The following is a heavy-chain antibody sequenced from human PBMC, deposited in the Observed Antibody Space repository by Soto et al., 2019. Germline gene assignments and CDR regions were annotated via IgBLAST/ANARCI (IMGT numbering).Heavy chain of an antibody. Sequence: QVRLVQSGAEVKKPGSSVKVSCKASGGTFSSCAITWVRQAPGQGLEWMGGIIPFFGTANYAQKFQGRVTITADESTSTAYMELSGLRYEDTAVYYCARVLVGCTGGNCYYYYGMDVWGQGTTVIVSS. D-gene: IGHD2-8*02. CDR1: GGTFSSCA. CDR2: IIPFFGTA. J-gene: IGHJ6*02. CDR3: ARVLVGCTGGNCYYYYGMDV. V-gene: IGHV1-69*01.